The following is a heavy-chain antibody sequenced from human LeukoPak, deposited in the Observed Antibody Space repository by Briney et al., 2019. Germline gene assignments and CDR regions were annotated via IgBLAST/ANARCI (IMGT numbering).Heavy chain of an antibody. Sequence: VASVKVTCKGSEYTFTSYDINWVRQATGQGLEWIGWMNPNSGNTGYAQKFQGRVTMTRDTSISTAYMELSSLRSEDTAVYYCASTPSPIVVVPEYYFDYWGQGTLVTVSS. CDR1: EYTFTSYD. J-gene: IGHJ4*02. CDR3: ASTPSPIVVVPEYYFDY. V-gene: IGHV1-8*01. CDR2: MNPNSGNT. D-gene: IGHD2-2*01.